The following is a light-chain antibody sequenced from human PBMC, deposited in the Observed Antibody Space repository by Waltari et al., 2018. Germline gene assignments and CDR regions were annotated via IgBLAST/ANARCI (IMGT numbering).Light chain of an antibody. CDR1: QSISDSSNNKDY. CDR2: WAF. J-gene: IGKJ4*01. CDR3: QQYLRFPLT. V-gene: IGKV4-1*01. Sequence: DIVMTQSPDSLTVSLGERATIICKSSQSISDSSNNKDYLAWYQQKPGQPPKLLIYWAFTRGCGVPDRFSGSGSETDFTLTITSLQAEEVAVYYCQQYLRFPLTFGGGTKVEI.